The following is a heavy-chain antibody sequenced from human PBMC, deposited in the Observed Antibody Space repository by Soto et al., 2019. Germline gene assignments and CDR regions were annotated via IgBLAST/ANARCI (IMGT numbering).Heavy chain of an antibody. V-gene: IGHV3-66*01. CDR1: GFTVSSNY. Sequence: GGSLRLSCAASGFTVSSNYMSWVRQAPGKGLEWVSVIYSGGSTYYADSVKGRFTISRDNSKNTLYLQMNSLRAEDTAGYYCARDLQGDYIWGSYRYNWFDPWGQGTLVTVSS. CDR3: ARDLQGDYIWGSYRYNWFDP. D-gene: IGHD3-16*02. J-gene: IGHJ5*02. CDR2: IYSGGST.